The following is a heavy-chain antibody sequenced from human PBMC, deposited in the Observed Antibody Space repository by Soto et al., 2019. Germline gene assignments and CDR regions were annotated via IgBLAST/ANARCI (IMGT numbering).Heavy chain of an antibody. D-gene: IGHD1-26*01. CDR3: ARPDVKWSHAFDI. Sequence: PSETLSLTCAVYGGSFSGYYWSWIRQPPGKGLEWIGEINHSGSTNYNPSLKSRVTISVDTPKNQFSLKLSSVTTADTAVYYCARPDVKWSHAFDIWGQGTMVTVSS. V-gene: IGHV4-34*01. CDR1: GGSFSGYY. CDR2: INHSGST. J-gene: IGHJ3*02.